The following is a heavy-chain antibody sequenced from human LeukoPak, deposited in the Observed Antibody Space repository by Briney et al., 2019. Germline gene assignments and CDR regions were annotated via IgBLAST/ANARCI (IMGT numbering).Heavy chain of an antibody. D-gene: IGHD5-18*01. Sequence: RTSETLSLTCTVSGGSITSGGYYWSWIRQHPEKGLEWIGYIYYSGSSYYNPSLKSRVTTSVDTSKNQFSLKLSSMTAADTAVYYCAVARGGYSFEMYYFDYWGQGTLVTVSS. CDR2: IYYSGSS. CDR1: GGSITSGGYY. V-gene: IGHV4-31*03. J-gene: IGHJ4*02. CDR3: AVARGGYSFEMYYFDY.